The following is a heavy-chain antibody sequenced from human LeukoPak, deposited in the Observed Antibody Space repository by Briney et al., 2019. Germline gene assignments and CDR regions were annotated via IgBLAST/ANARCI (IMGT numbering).Heavy chain of an antibody. Sequence: PGGSLRLSCAASGFTFSSYAMNWVRQAPGKGLEWVSSISGSGGNTNYADSVKGRFTISRDNSKNTLYLQMNSLRAEDTAVYYCAKGGRDGYISYFDYWGQGTLVTVSS. D-gene: IGHD5-24*01. CDR3: AKGGRDGYISYFDY. CDR1: GFTFSSYA. J-gene: IGHJ4*02. CDR2: ISGSGGNT. V-gene: IGHV3-23*01.